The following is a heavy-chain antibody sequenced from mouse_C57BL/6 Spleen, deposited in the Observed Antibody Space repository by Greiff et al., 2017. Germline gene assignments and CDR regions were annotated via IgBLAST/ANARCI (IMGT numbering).Heavy chain of an antibody. CDR2: ISSGSSTI. D-gene: IGHD2-12*01. Sequence: EVNVVESGGGLVKPGGSLKLSCAASGFTFSDYGMHWVRQAPEKGLEWVAYISSGSSTIYYADTVKGRFTISRDNAKNTLFLQMTSLRSEATAMYYCARGPTTGGYYYAMDYWGKGTSVTVAS. CDR1: GFTFSDYG. J-gene: IGHJ4*01. CDR3: ARGPTTGGYYYAMDY. V-gene: IGHV5-17*01.